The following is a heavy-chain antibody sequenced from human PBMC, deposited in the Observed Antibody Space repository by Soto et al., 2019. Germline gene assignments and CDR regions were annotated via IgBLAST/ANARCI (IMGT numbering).Heavy chain of an antibody. V-gene: IGHV3-74*01. Sequence: GGSLRLSCAASGITFSSYYIHWVRQAPGKGLVWVSRINSDGSYTTYADSVKGRFTISRDNAKNTLYLQMNSLRAEDTAVYYCARAGYNYGLDYWGQGTLVTVSS. CDR3: ARAGYNYGLDY. CDR1: GITFSSYY. CDR2: INSDGSYT. J-gene: IGHJ4*02. D-gene: IGHD5-18*01.